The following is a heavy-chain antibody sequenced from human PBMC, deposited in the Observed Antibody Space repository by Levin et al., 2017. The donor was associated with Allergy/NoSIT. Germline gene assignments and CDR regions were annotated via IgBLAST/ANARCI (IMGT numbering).Heavy chain of an antibody. D-gene: IGHD6-6*01. J-gene: IGHJ4*02. CDR2: ISYDGSNK. CDR1: GFTFSSYA. V-gene: IGHV3-30-3*01. CDR3: ARERQLVWIDY. Sequence: GGSLRLSCAASGFTFSSYAMHWVRQAPGKGLEWVAVISYDGSNKYYADSVKGRFTISRDNSKNTLYLQMNSLRAEDTAVYYCARERQLVWIDYWGQGTLVTVSS.